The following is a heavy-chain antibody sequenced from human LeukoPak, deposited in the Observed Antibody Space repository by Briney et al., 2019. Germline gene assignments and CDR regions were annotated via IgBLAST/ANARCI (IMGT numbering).Heavy chain of an antibody. CDR2: IIPIFGTA. D-gene: IGHD3-9*01. Sequence: SAKVSCKASGGTFSSYAISWVRQAPGQGLEWMGGIIPIFGTANYAQKFQGRVTITADESTSTAYMELSSLRSEYTAVYYCARSNDILTGYYFPYYYYGMDVWGQGTTVTVSS. CDR1: GGTFSSYA. CDR3: ARSNDILTGYYFPYYYYGMDV. J-gene: IGHJ6*02. V-gene: IGHV1-69*13.